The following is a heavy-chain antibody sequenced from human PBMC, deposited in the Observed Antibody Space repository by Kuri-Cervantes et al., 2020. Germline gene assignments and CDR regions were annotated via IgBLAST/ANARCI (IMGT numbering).Heavy chain of an antibody. CDR2: IKHDGTEK. Sequence: GESLKISCAASGFTFSDYYMSWIRQAPGKGLEWVANIKHDGTEKYYVDSVKGRFTISRDNAKNSLYLQMNSLRAEDTAVYYCARYCSNSSCWDAFDIWGQGTMVTVSS. V-gene: IGHV3-7*01. CDR3: ARYCSNSSCWDAFDI. CDR1: GFTFSDYY. J-gene: IGHJ3*02. D-gene: IGHD2-15*01.